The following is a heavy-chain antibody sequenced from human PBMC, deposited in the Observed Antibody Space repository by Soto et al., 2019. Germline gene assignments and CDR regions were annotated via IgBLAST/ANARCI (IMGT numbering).Heavy chain of an antibody. D-gene: IGHD6-6*01. J-gene: IGHJ5*02. Sequence: PSETLSLTCTVSGGSISSYYWSWIRQPPGKGLEWIGYIYYSGSTNYNPSLKSRVTISVDTSKNQFSLKLSSVTAADTAVYYCARARYSSSSRNWFDPWGQGTLVTVS. CDR2: IYYSGST. V-gene: IGHV4-59*01. CDR1: GGSISSYY. CDR3: ARARYSSSSRNWFDP.